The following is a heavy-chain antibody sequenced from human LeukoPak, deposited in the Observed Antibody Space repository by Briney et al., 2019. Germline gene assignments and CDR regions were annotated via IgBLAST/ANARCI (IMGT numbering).Heavy chain of an antibody. CDR1: GYTFTSYY. Sequence: ASVKVSCKASGYTFTSYYMHWVRQAPGQGLEWMGRINPNSGGTDYGQKFQGRVTMTRDTSITAAYMELSRLRSDDTAVYYCARASGYSYADYWGQGTLVTVSS. CDR3: ARASGYSYADY. D-gene: IGHD5-18*01. CDR2: INPNSGGT. J-gene: IGHJ4*02. V-gene: IGHV1-2*06.